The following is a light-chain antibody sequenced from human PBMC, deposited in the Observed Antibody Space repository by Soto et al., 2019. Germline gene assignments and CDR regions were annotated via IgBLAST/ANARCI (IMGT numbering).Light chain of an antibody. CDR1: QSVSSNY. CDR2: GAS. CDR3: QQYDTSPRT. Sequence: EVMLTQSPGTLSLSPGERATLSCRASQSVSSNYLAWYQQKSGQAPRLLIYGASNRATGIPDRFSGSGSGKHFTLTIRRLEPEDFAVYYCQQYDTSPRTFGQGTKVEFK. V-gene: IGKV3-20*01. J-gene: IGKJ1*01.